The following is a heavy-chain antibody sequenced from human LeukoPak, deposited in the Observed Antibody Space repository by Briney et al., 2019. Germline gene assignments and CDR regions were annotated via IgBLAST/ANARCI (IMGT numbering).Heavy chain of an antibody. D-gene: IGHD5-24*01. V-gene: IGHV3-23*01. J-gene: IGHJ4*02. CDR3: AKDLRDGSNYVPQYYVDY. CDR2: ISSSGGST. CDR1: GFTFSSYA. Sequence: PGGSLRPSCAASGFTFSSYAMSWVRHAPGKGLEWVSAISSSGGSTYYADSMKGLFTISRDNSKNMLYLQMNSLRAENTAYYYCAKDLRDGSNYVPQYYVDYWGQGTLVTVSS.